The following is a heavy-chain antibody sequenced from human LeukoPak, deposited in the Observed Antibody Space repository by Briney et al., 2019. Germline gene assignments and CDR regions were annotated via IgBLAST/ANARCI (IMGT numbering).Heavy chain of an antibody. CDR1: GMTFSSHW. Sequence: GGSLRLSCAASGMTFSSHWMSWVRQAPGKGLEWLANIKSDGSEKYYLDSVKGRFTISRHNAKNSLYLHMNSLRVEDTAVYYCARAGSGYEDGFDYWGQGTLVTVSS. J-gene: IGHJ4*02. V-gene: IGHV3-7*01. CDR3: ARAGSGYEDGFDY. D-gene: IGHD5-12*01. CDR2: IKSDGSEK.